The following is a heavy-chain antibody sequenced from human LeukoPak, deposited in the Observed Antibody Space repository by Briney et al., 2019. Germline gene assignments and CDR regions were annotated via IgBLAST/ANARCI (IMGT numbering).Heavy chain of an antibody. Sequence: GGSLRLSCAASGFTFTSYAMSWVRQAPGKGLEWVTLISGSGGSTYYADSVEGRFTISRDNSKNTLSLQMNSLRAEDTAVYYCAKRGYSSGWQFDYWGQGTLVTVSS. CDR1: GFTFTSYA. V-gene: IGHV3-23*01. J-gene: IGHJ4*02. CDR3: AKRGYSSGWQFDY. D-gene: IGHD6-19*01. CDR2: ISGSGGST.